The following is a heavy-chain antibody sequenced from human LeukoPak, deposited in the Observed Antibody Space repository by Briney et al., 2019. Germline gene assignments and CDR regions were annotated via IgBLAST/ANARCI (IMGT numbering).Heavy chain of an antibody. V-gene: IGHV3-30*03. CDR1: GYTFSSYG. CDR3: ASAVAGSVDY. CDR2: ISYDGSNK. D-gene: IGHD6-19*01. J-gene: IGHJ4*02. Sequence: SCKASGYTFSSYGMHWVRQAPGKGLEWVAVISYDGSNKYYADSVKGRFTISRDNSKNTLYLQMNSLRAEDTAVYYCASAVAGSVDYWGQGTLVTVSS.